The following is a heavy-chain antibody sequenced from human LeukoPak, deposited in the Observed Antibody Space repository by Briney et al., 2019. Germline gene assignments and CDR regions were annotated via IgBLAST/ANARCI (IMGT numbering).Heavy chain of an antibody. Sequence: GTSVKVSCKASGFTFTSSAMQWVRQARGQRLEWIGWIVVGSGNTNYAQKFQERVTITRDMSTSTAYMELTSLRSEDTAVYYCAADLNYHDSSGSGDYWGQGTLVTVSS. V-gene: IGHV1-58*02. CDR3: AADLNYHDSSGSGDY. D-gene: IGHD3-22*01. J-gene: IGHJ4*02. CDR2: IVVGSGNT. CDR1: GFTFTSSA.